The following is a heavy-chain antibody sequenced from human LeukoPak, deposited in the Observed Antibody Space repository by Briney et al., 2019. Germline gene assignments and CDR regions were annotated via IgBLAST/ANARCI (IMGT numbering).Heavy chain of an antibody. CDR3: ARGVRIAVAGNIDY. J-gene: IGHJ4*02. CDR2: ISYDGSNK. Sequence: GGSLRLSCAASGFTFRSYAMHWVRQAPGKGLEWEAAISYDGSNKKYADSVKGRFTISRDNSKNTLYLQMNSLRAEDTAVYYCARGVRIAVAGNIDYWGQGTLVTVSP. V-gene: IGHV3-30*04. D-gene: IGHD6-19*01. CDR1: GFTFRSYA.